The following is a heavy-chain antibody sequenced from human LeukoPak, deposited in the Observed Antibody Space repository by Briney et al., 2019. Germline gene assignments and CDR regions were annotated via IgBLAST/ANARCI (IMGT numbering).Heavy chain of an antibody. J-gene: IGHJ6*02. V-gene: IGHV3-30*18. D-gene: IGHD3-22*01. CDR1: GFTFSRYG. CDR3: AKDPQYDSSVIGGIYYYYGMDV. CDR2: ISYDGSNK. Sequence: GGSLRLSCAASGFTFSRYGMHWVRQAPGKGLEWVAVISYDGSNKYYADSVKGRFTISRDNSKNTLYLQMNSLRAEDTAVYYCAKDPQYDSSVIGGIYYYYGMDVWGQGTTVTVSS.